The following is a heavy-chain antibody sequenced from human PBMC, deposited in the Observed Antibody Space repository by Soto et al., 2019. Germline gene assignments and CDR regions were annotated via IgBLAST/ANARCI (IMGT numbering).Heavy chain of an antibody. CDR2: IKSESDGGTA. CDR3: TTGTSFY. J-gene: IGHJ4*02. Sequence: ELQLVESGGGLVKPGGSLRLSCAASGFAFSNTWMSRVRQAPGKGLEWVGRIKSESDGGTADYGAAVKGRFTISRDDSKNTLYLQMNSLKVEDTAVYYCTTGTSFYWGQGSLVTVSS. V-gene: IGHV3-15*01. CDR1: GFAFSNTW.